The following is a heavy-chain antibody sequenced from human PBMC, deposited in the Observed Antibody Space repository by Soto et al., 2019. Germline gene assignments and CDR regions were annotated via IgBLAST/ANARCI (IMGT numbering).Heavy chain of an antibody. CDR3: AIPRPPWELLTLSGLTWFDP. CDR2: ISYDGSNK. V-gene: IGHV3-30*03. CDR1: GFTFSSYG. Sequence: PGGSLRLSCAASGFTFSSYGMHWVRQAPGKGLEWVAVISYDGSNKYYADSVKGRFTISRDNSKNTLYLQMNSLRAEDTAVYYCAIPRPPWELLTLSGLTWFDPWGQGTLVTVSS. D-gene: IGHD1-26*01. J-gene: IGHJ5*02.